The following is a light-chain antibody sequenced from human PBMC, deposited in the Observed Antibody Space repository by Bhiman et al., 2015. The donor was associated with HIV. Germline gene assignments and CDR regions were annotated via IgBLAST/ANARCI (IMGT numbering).Light chain of an antibody. Sequence: QSALTQPRSVSGSPGQSVTISCTGTSSDVGGYNYVSWYQQHPGKAPKLMIYDVSKRPSGVPDRFSGSKSGNTASLTISGLQAEDEADYYCCSYAGSYHQVFGTGTKVTVL. CDR2: DVS. CDR3: CSYAGSYHQV. J-gene: IGLJ1*01. V-gene: IGLV2-11*01. CDR1: SSDVGGYNY.